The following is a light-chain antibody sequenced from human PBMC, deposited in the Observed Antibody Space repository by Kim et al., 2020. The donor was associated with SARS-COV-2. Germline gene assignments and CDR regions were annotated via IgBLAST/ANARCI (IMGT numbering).Light chain of an antibody. Sequence: GQSITISCTGTSSDVGGYNYVSWYQQHPGKAPKLMIYDVSNRPSGVSNRFSGSKSGKTASLTISGLQAEDEADYYCSSYTSSSTQVFGGGTQLTVL. CDR1: SSDVGGYNY. V-gene: IGLV2-14*03. CDR2: DVS. CDR3: SSYTSSSTQV. J-gene: IGLJ2*01.